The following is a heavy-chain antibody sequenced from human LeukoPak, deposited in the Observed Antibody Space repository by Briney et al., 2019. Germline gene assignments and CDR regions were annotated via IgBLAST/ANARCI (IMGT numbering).Heavy chain of an antibody. J-gene: IGHJ4*02. D-gene: IGHD3-22*01. Sequence: GGSLRLSCAASGFTFSSYGMHWVRQAPGKGLEWVAVIWYDGSNKYYADSVKGRFTISRDNSKNTLYLQMNSLRAEDTAVYYCARDSSSGHYLDYWGQGTLVTVSS. V-gene: IGHV3-33*01. CDR2: IWYDGSNK. CDR1: GFTFSSYG. CDR3: ARDSSSGHYLDY.